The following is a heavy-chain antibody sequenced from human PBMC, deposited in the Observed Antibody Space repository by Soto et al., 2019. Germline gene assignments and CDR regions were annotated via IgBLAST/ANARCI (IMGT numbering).Heavy chain of an antibody. J-gene: IGHJ6*02. CDR2: IVVGSGNT. V-gene: IGHV1-58*01. D-gene: IGHD3-9*01. Sequence: ASVKVSCKASGFTFTSSAVQWVRQARGQRLEWIGWIVVGSGNTNYAQKFQERVTITRDMSTSTAYMELSSLRSEDTAVYYCAAYRYYDILTGYYSGNYGMDVWGQGTTVTVSS. CDR1: GFTFTSSA. CDR3: AAYRYYDILTGYYSGNYGMDV.